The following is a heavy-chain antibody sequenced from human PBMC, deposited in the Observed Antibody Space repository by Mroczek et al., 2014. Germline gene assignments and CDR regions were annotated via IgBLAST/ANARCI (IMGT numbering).Heavy chain of an antibody. V-gene: IGHV1-58*02. D-gene: IGHD6-13*01. Sequence: QLQQWGPEVKKPGTSVKVSCKASGFTFTSSAMQWVRQARGQRLEWIGWIVVGSGNTNYAQKFQERVTITRDMSTSTAYMELSSLRSEDTAVYYCAAGIAAATGNLLLPNGIRTSWGQGTTAPSP. CDR2: IVVGSGNT. CDR3: AAGIAAATGNLLLPNGIRTS. J-gene: IGHJ6*02. CDR1: GFTFTSSA.